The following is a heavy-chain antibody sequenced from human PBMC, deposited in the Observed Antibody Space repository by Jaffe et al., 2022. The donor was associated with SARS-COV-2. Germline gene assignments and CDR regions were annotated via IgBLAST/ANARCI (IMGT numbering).Heavy chain of an antibody. CDR3: AENMGRASLSGS. V-gene: IGHV3-74*01. D-gene: IGHD2-15*01. CDR1: GFTFSNYW. Sequence: EVQLVESGGGLVQPGGSLRLSCAASGFTFSNYWMHWVRQAPGKGLVWVSRINSDGSSTNYADSVKGRFTISRDNAKNTLYLQMNSLRAEDSAVYYCAENMGRASLSGSWGQGTLVTVSP. J-gene: IGHJ5*02. CDR2: INSDGSST.